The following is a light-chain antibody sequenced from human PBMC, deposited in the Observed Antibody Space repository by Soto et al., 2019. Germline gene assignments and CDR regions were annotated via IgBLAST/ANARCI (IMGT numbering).Light chain of an antibody. V-gene: IGKV3-20*01. J-gene: IGKJ1*01. Sequence: EIVLTQSPGTLSLSPGERATLSCRASQSVSSSYLAWYQQKPGQAPRLLIYAASIRATGIPDRFSGSGSGTDFTLTISRLEPEDFAVYYCQQYGLSPRTFGRGTKVDIK. CDR1: QSVSSSY. CDR3: QQYGLSPRT. CDR2: AAS.